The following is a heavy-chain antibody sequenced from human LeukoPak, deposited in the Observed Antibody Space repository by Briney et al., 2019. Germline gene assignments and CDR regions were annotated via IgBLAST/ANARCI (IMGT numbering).Heavy chain of an antibody. Sequence: ASVKVSCKASGYTFTGSYMHWVRQAPGQGREWMGWINPNSAGTNYAQKFQGRVTMTRDTSISTAYMELSRLRSDDTAVYYCARSPIAAAGTLFDYWGQGTLVTVSS. CDR2: INPNSAGT. CDR3: ARSPIAAAGTLFDY. V-gene: IGHV1-2*02. J-gene: IGHJ4*02. CDR1: GYTFTGSY. D-gene: IGHD6-13*01.